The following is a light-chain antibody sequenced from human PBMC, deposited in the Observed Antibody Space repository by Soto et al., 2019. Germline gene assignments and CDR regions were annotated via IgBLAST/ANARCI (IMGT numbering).Light chain of an antibody. CDR2: AAS. V-gene: IGKV1-39*01. Sequence: DIQMTQSPSSLSSSVGDRVTITCRASQSISSYLNWFQLKPGKAPKLLIYAASTLQSGVPSRFSGSGSGTDFTLTISSLQPEDFATYYCQQSYSTPYTFGQGTKLGIK. CDR1: QSISSY. CDR3: QQSYSTPYT. J-gene: IGKJ2*01.